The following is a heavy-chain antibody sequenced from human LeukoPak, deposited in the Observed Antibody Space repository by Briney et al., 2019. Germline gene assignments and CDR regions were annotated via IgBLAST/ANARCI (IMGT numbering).Heavy chain of an antibody. CDR2: IYYSGST. CDR1: GGSISSYY. V-gene: IGHV4-59*12. CDR3: ARTARRGIAVTGSGNWFDP. Sequence: PSETLSLTCTVSGGSISSYYWSWIRQPPGKGLEWIGYIYYSGSTNYNPSLKSRVTISVDTSKKQFSLKLSSVTAADTAVYYCARTARRGIAVTGSGNWFDPWGQGTLVTVSS. D-gene: IGHD6-19*01. J-gene: IGHJ5*02.